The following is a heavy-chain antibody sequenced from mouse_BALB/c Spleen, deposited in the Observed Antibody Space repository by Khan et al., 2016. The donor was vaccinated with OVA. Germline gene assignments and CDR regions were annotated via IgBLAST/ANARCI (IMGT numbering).Heavy chain of an antibody. CDR2: ISPGSGTP. D-gene: IGHD1-1*01. J-gene: IGHJ4*01. CDR3: VRENYYGSSHYAMDY. V-gene: IGHV1S41*01. Sequence: DLVKPGASVKLSCKASGYTFTSYWINWIKQRPGQGLEWIGRISPGSGTPYYNEMFKGKATLTVDTSSSTAYIQLSSLSSEDSAVYLCVRENYYGSSHYAMDYWGQGTSVTGSS. CDR1: GYTFTSYW.